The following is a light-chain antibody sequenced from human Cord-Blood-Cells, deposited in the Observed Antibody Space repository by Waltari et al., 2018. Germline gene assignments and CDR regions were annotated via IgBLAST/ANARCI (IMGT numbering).Light chain of an antibody. J-gene: IGKJ4*01. CDR3: MQALQTPLT. CDR2: LGS. Sequence: DLVMTQSPLSLPVTPGEPASISCRSSQSLLHSNGYNYLDWYLQKPGQSPQLLIYLGSNRASGVPDRFSGSGSGTDFTLKISRVEAEDVGVYYCMQALQTPLTFGGG. V-gene: IGKV2-28*01. CDR1: QSLLHSNGYNY.